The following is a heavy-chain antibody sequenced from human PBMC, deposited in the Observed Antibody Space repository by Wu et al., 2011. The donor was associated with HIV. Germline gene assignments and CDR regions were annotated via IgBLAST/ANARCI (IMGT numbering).Heavy chain of an antibody. Sequence: QVQLVQSGAEVKKPGASVKVSCKASGYTLTDYYMHWVRQAPGHGLEWVGLINPYADSAKYAQKFQGRVTMTRDTSTRTVYMELNSLRSDDTAVYYCARGTIVGATGDCYYGMDVWGQGTTVTVSS. CDR2: INPYADSA. CDR3: ARGTIVGATGDCYYGMDV. D-gene: IGHD1-26*01. J-gene: IGHJ6*02. V-gene: IGHV1-46*01. CDR1: GYTLTDYY.